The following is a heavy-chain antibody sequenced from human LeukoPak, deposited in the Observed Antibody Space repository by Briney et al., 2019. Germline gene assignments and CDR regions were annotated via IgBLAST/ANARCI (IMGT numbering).Heavy chain of an antibody. V-gene: IGHV4-39*01. CDR1: GGSISSYY. Sequence: SETLSLTCSVSGGSISSYYWSWIRQPPGKGLEWIGSIYHSGSTYYNPSLKSRVTISVDTSRNQFSLNLSSVTAADTAVYYCARHYGPWGQGTLVAVSS. J-gene: IGHJ5*02. D-gene: IGHD4-17*01. CDR3: ARHYGP. CDR2: IYHSGST.